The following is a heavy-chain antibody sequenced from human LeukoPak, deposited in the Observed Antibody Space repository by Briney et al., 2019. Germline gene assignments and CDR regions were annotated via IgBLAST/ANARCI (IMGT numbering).Heavy chain of an antibody. CDR2: ISGSGGST. V-gene: IGHV3-23*01. CDR3: AKVRAAALDY. Sequence: GGSLRLSCAASGFTFSSYAMSWVRQAPGKGLEWVSAISGSGGSTYYADSVKGRVTISRDNSKNTLYMQMNSLRAEDTAVYYCAKVRAAALDYWGQGTLVTVSS. D-gene: IGHD6-13*01. CDR1: GFTFSSYA. J-gene: IGHJ4*02.